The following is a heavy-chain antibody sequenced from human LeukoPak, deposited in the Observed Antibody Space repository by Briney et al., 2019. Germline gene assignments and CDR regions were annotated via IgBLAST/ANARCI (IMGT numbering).Heavy chain of an antibody. Sequence: SETLSLTCTVSGGSINSANYYWSWIRQNPGRGLEWIGYIDYSGNTYDNPALTSRVTISLATSKDHFSLKLSSVTAADTAIYYCARVRSTGVNCRGLFDPWGQGALVTVSS. V-gene: IGHV4-31*03. CDR3: ARVRSTGVNCRGLFDP. D-gene: IGHD2-8*02. CDR2: IDYSGNT. J-gene: IGHJ5*02. CDR1: GGSINSANYY.